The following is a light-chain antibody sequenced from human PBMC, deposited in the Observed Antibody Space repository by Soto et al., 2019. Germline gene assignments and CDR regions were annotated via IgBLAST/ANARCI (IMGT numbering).Light chain of an antibody. Sequence: IQMTQSPSTLCASFGDRVTITCRASQSIGSWLAWYQQKPGKAPKLLINKASSLDSGVPSRFSGSGSGTEFTLTISSLKAEDFATYYCQQSNSHRRTFRGGTKVDIK. CDR3: QQSNSHRRT. V-gene: IGKV1-5*03. J-gene: IGKJ4*02. CDR1: QSIGSW. CDR2: KAS.